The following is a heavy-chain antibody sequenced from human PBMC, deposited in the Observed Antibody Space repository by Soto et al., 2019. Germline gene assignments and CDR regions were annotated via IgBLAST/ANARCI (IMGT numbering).Heavy chain of an antibody. CDR2: IYYSGSS. CDR3: ARGGLLPHYYYGRDV. J-gene: IGHJ6*02. V-gene: IGHV4-30-4*01. D-gene: IGHD3-22*01. CDR1: GGSISSGDYY. Sequence: QVQLQESGPGLVKPSQTLSLTCTVSGGSISSGDYYWSWIRQPPGKGLAWIGYIYYSGSSYYNPSLKSRVTISVDTSKNQFSLQLSSVTAADTAVYYCARGGLLPHYYYGRDVWGQGTTVTVSS.